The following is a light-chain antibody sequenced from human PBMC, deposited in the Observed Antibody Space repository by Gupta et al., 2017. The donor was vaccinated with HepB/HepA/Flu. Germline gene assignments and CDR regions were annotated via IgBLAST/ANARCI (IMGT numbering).Light chain of an antibody. CDR3: QSYDRSRGGSV. CDR1: DPNIGADYD. J-gene: IGLJ2*01. V-gene: IGLV1-40*01. Sequence: QSVLTQPPSVSGASGQRVTISCTGRDPNIGADYDVHWYQPRPGTAPKLLIYDNFYRRTGVPDRFSGSRSGTSASMAIAGLQAEVEGDYYCQSYDRSRGGSVFGGGTKLTVL. CDR2: DNF.